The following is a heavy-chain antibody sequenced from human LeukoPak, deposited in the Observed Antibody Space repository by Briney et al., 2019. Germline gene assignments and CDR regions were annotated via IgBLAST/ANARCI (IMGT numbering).Heavy chain of an antibody. D-gene: IGHD2-2*01. CDR1: GYTFTCYY. J-gene: IGHJ4*02. CDR2: INPNSGGT. CDR3: ASGCSSTSCYEYYFDY. Sequence: GASVKVSCKASGYTFTCYYMHWVRQAPGQGLEWLGWINPNSGGTNYAQKFQGRVTMTRDTSISTAYMELSRLRSDDTAIYYCASGCSSTSCYEYYFDYWGQGAPVTVSS. V-gene: IGHV1-2*02.